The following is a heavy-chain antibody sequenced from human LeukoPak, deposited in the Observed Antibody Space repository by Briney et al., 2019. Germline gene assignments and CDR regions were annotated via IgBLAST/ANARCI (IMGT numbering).Heavy chain of an antibody. Sequence: PGGSLRLSCAASGFTFSDYYMSWIRRAPGKGLEWLSYISDGSSTSYADSVKGRFTISRDNAKNTLYLQMNSLRAEDTAVYYCARDRRWDYYDSSGYYDYWGQGTLVTVSS. CDR2: ISDGSST. J-gene: IGHJ4*02. CDR3: ARDRRWDYYDSSGYYDY. CDR1: GFTFSDYY. D-gene: IGHD3-22*01. V-gene: IGHV3-11*06.